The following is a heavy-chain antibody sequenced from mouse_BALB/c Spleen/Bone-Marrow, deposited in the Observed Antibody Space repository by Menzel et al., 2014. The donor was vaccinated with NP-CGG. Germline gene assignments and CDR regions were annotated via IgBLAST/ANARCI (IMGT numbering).Heavy chain of an antibody. V-gene: IGHV1-31*01. CDR3: ARSRYVPMDY. D-gene: IGHD2-12*01. J-gene: IGHJ4*01. CDR1: GYSFTGYY. CDR2: INPFIGAT. Sequence: EVQLQQSGPELVKPGASVKISCKASGYSFTGYYMHWVKQSHVKSLEWIGRINPFIGATSYSQNFKDKASLTVDKSSSTAYMELHSLTFEDSAAYYCARSRYVPMDYWGQGTSVTVSS.